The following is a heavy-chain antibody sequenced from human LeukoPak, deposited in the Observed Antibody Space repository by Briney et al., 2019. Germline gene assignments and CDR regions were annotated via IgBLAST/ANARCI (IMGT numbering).Heavy chain of an antibody. CDR2: IKQDGSEK. J-gene: IGHJ4*02. CDR1: GFSLSTNW. Sequence: GGSLRLSCAASGFSLSTNWMSWVRQAPGKGPEWVAKIKQDGSEKNYVDSVKGRFTISRDHGRDSVYLQMNSLRAEGTAVYYCAGGGWYQLPWGQGTLVTISS. D-gene: IGHD2-2*01. V-gene: IGHV3-7*05. CDR3: AGGGWYQLP.